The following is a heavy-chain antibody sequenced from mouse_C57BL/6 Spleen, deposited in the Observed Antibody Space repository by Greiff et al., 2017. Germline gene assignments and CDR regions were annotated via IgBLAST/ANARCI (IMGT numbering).Heavy chain of an antibody. V-gene: IGHV1-54*01. CDR2: INPGSGGT. CDR1: GYAFTNYL. Sequence: VQLQQSGAELVRPGTSVKVSCKASGYAFTNYLIEWVKQRPGQGLEWIGVINPGSGGTNYNEKFKGKATLTADKSSSTAYMQLSSLTSEDSAVYFCARLVWGFDVWGTGTTVTVSS. J-gene: IGHJ1*03. CDR3: ARLVWGFDV.